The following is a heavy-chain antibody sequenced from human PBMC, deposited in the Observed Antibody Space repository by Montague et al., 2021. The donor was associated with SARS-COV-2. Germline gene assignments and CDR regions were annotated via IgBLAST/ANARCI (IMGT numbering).Heavy chain of an antibody. CDR2: IYYSGST. CDR1: GGSISSSSYY. D-gene: IGHD3-22*01. J-gene: IGHJ3*02. Sequence: SETLSLTCTVSGGSISSSSYYWGWIRQPPGKGLEWIGSIYYSGSTYYNPSLKSRVTISVDTSKNQFSPKLSSVTAADTAVYYYARFPTSYYYDSKAAPATPDAFDIWGQGTMVTVSS. CDR3: ARFPTSYYYDSKAAPATPDAFDI. V-gene: IGHV4-39*01.